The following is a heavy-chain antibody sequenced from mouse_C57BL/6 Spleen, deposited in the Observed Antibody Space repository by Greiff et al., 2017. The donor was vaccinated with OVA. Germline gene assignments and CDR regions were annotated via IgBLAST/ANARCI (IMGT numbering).Heavy chain of an antibody. CDR1: GYTFTSYW. V-gene: IGHV1-64*01. Sequence: VQLQQPGAELVKPGASVKLSCKASGYTFTSYWMHWVKQRPGQGLEWIGMIHPNSGSTNYNEKFKSKATLTVDNSSSTAYMQLSSLTSEDSAVYYCARGFITTVVATWDAMDYWGQGTSVTVSS. CDR2: IHPNSGST. J-gene: IGHJ4*01. D-gene: IGHD1-1*01. CDR3: ARGFITTVVATWDAMDY.